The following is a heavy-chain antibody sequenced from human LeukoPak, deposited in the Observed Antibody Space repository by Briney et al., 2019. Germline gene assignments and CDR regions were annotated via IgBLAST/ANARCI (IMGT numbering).Heavy chain of an antibody. V-gene: IGHV3-21*01. J-gene: IGHJ4*02. CDR1: GFTFSSYS. Sequence: GGSLRLSRAASGFTFSSYSMNWVRQAPGKGLEWVSSISSSSSYIHYADSVKGRFTISRDNAKNSLYLQINTHTAEYNAAYYCARETADGYFDWCWGQGTLVTVSS. CDR3: ARETADGYFDWC. D-gene: IGHD3-9*01. CDR2: ISSSSSYI.